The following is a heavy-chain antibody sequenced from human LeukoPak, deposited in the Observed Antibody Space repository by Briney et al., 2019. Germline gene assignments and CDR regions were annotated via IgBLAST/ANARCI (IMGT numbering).Heavy chain of an antibody. CDR1: GFSISDYW. Sequence: PGGSLRLSCAASGFSISDYWMYWVRQAPGKGLEWVANIKQDGSEKYYVDSVRGRFTISRDNAKNSLYLQMNSPRVEDTAVYYCAYGDAIDYWGQGTLVTVSS. CDR2: IKQDGSEK. D-gene: IGHD4-17*01. V-gene: IGHV3-7*01. J-gene: IGHJ4*02. CDR3: AYGDAIDY.